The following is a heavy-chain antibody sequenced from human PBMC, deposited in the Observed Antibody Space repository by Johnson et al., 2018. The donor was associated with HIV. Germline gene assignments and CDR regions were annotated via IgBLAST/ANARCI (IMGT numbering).Heavy chain of an antibody. CDR2: ISYDGSNK. V-gene: IGHV3-30*03. D-gene: IGHD6-13*01. J-gene: IGHJ3*02. CDR3: ATALGYDAFDI. CDR1: GFTFSSYG. Sequence: VQLVESGGGVVQPGRSLRLSCAASGFTFSSYGIHWVRQAPGKGLEWVAVISYDGSNKYYADSVKGRFTISRDNSKNTLYLQMNSLRAEDTAVYYCATALGYDAFDIWGQGTMVTVSS.